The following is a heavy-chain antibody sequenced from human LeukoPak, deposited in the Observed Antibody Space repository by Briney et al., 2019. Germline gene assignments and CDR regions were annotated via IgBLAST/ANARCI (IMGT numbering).Heavy chain of an antibody. CDR3: AQQLDYYYYMDV. V-gene: IGHV3-23*01. J-gene: IGHJ6*03. Sequence: GGSLRLSCAASGFTFSSYAMSWVRQAPGKGLEWVSAISGSGGSTYYADSVKGRFTISRDNSKNTLYLQMNSLRAEDTAVYYCAQQLDYYYYMDVWGKGTTVTVSS. CDR2: ISGSGGST. CDR1: GFTFSSYA. D-gene: IGHD6-6*01.